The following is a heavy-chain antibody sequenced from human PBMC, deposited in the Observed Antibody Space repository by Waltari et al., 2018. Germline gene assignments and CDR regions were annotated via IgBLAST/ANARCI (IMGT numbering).Heavy chain of an antibody. CDR2: ISWYGGST. Sequence: EVQLVESGGVVVQPGGSLRLSCAASGFTFDDSAMHWVRQAPGKGLEWVSLISWYGGSTYYADSVKGRFTISRDNSKNSLYLQMNSLRAEDTALYYCAKDNSYGDYVGYFDYWGQGTLVTVSS. CDR3: AKDNSYGDYVGYFDY. J-gene: IGHJ4*02. CDR1: GFTFDDSA. D-gene: IGHD4-17*01. V-gene: IGHV3-43D*04.